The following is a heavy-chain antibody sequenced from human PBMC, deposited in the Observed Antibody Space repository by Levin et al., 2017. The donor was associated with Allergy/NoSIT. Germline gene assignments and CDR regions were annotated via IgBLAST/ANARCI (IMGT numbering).Heavy chain of an antibody. CDR1: GFIFSTYA. CDR2: ISDSGGST. D-gene: IGHD1-26*01. CDR3: AKVRVGATTGAFDI. V-gene: IGHV3-23*01. J-gene: IGHJ3*02. Sequence: SCAASGFIFSTYAMSWVRQAPGKGLEWVSVISDSGGSTYYADSVKGRFTISRDNSKNTLNLQMNSLRAEDTAVYYCAKVRVGATTGAFDIWGQGTMVTVSS.